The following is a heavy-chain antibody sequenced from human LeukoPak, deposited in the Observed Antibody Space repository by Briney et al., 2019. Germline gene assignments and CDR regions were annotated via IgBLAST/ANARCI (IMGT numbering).Heavy chain of an antibody. Sequence: GGSLRLSCAASGFTFSNYAMSWVRQAPGKGLEWVSDISGSGDSTNYADSVKGRFTISRDNSKNTLYLQMNSLRAGDAAVYYCAKAPVTTCSGAYCYPFDYWSQGTLVTVSS. D-gene: IGHD2-15*01. CDR1: GFTFSNYA. J-gene: IGHJ4*02. CDR2: ISGSGDST. CDR3: AKAPVTTCSGAYCYPFDY. V-gene: IGHV3-23*01.